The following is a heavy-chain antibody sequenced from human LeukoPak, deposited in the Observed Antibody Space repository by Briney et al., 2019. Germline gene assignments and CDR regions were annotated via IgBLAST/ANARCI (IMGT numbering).Heavy chain of an antibody. Sequence: EASVKVSCKASGYTFTSYYMHWVRQAPGQGLEWMGIINPSGGSTSYAQKFQGRVTMTRDMSTSTVYMELSSLRSEDTAVYYCARDSARDYGGNSDDYWGQGTLVTVSS. J-gene: IGHJ4*02. CDR2: INPSGGST. CDR3: ARDSARDYGGNSDDY. CDR1: GYTFTSYY. V-gene: IGHV1-46*01. D-gene: IGHD4-23*01.